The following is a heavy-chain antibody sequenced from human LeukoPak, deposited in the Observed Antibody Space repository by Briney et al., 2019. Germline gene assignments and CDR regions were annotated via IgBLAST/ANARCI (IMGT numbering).Heavy chain of an antibody. Sequence: PSETLSLTCAVYGGSFSGYYWSWIRQPPGKGLEWIGSIYYSGSTYYNPSLKSRVTISVDTSKNQFSLKLSSVTAADTAVYYCARDVVEYSSSYSYYYGMDVWGQGPTVTVSS. J-gene: IGHJ6*02. CDR1: GGSFSGYY. CDR2: IYYSGST. V-gene: IGHV4-34*01. D-gene: IGHD6-6*01. CDR3: ARDVVEYSSSYSYYYGMDV.